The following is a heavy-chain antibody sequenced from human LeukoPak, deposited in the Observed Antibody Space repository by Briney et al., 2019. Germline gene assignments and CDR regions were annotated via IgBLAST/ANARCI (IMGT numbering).Heavy chain of an antibody. CDR3: AKDLRDSSSWYGFDAFDI. J-gene: IGHJ3*02. Sequence: GGSLRLSGAVSGFTVSRNYMNWVRQAPGKGREWLSVIYTGGNTDYAVSVKGRFTISRDNSKNTLYLQMNSLRAEDTAVYYCAKDLRDSSSWYGFDAFDIWGQGTMVTVSS. CDR1: GFTVSRNY. CDR2: IYTGGNT. V-gene: IGHV3-66*01. D-gene: IGHD6-13*01.